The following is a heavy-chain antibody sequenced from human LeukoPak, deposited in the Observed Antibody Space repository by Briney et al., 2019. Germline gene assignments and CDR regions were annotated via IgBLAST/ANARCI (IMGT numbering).Heavy chain of an antibody. Sequence: GGSLRLSCAASGFTFSSYSMNWVRQAPGKGLEWVGRIKSKTDGGTTDYAAPVKGRFTISRDDSKNTLYLQMNSLKTEDTAVYYCTTINYYDSSGYYYGSDYWGQGTLVTVSS. CDR3: TTINYYDSSGYYYGSDY. CDR2: IKSKTDGGTT. J-gene: IGHJ4*02. D-gene: IGHD3-22*01. V-gene: IGHV3-15*01. CDR1: GFTFSSYS.